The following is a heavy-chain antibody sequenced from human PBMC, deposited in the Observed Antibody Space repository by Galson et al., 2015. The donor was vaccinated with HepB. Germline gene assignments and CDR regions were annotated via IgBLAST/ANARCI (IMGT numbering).Heavy chain of an antibody. CDR3: ARLGDDVAVAGYDY. CDR1: GYTFTSYG. J-gene: IGHJ4*02. Sequence: SVKVSCKSSGYTFTSYGISWVRQAPGQGLEWMGWISAYNGKTNYAQKLQGRVTMTTDTSTSTAYMELRSLRSDDTAVYYCARLGDDVAVAGYDYWGQGTLVTVPS. V-gene: IGHV1-18*01. CDR2: ISAYNGKT. D-gene: IGHD6-19*01.